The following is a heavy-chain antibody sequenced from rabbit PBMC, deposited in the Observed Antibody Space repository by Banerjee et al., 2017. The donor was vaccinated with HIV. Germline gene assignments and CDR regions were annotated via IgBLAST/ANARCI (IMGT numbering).Heavy chain of an antibody. J-gene: IGHJ4*01. D-gene: IGHD1-1*01. CDR2: INTSTGNT. Sequence: QEQLEESGGDLVKPEGSLTLTCTASGFSFSNKYVMCWVRQAPGKGLEWIACINTSTGNTVYASWAKGRFTISSDNAQSTVDLQMNSLTAADTATYFCARATSSPYLWGPGTLVTVS. CDR1: GFSFSNKYV. CDR3: ARATSSPYL. V-gene: IGHV1S45*01.